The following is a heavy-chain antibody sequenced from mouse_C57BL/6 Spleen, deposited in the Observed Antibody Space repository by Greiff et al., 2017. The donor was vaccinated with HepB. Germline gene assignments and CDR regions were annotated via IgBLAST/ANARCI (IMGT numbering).Heavy chain of an antibody. CDR2: IHPSDSDT. D-gene: IGHD2-1*01. J-gene: IGHJ3*01. CDR1: GYTFTSYW. Sequence: QVQLKQPGAELVKPGASVKVSCKASGYTFTSYWMHWVKQRPGQGLEWIGRIHPSDSDTNYNQKFKGKAKLTVDKSSSTAYMQLSSLTSEDSAVYYCAIIGNPWFAYWGQGTLVTVSA. V-gene: IGHV1-74*01. CDR3: AIIGNPWFAY.